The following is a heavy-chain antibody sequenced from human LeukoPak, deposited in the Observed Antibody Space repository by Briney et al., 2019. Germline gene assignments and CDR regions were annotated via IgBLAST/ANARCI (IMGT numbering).Heavy chain of an antibody. Sequence: SQTLSLTCTVSGGSISSGDYYWSWIRQPPGKGLGWIGYIYYSGSTYYNPSLKSRVTISVDTSKNQFSLKLSSVTAADTAVYYCARARRVVPAAKPDFDYWGQGTLVTVSS. CDR2: IYYSGST. J-gene: IGHJ4*02. CDR3: ARARRVVPAAKPDFDY. D-gene: IGHD2-2*01. V-gene: IGHV4-30-4*01. CDR1: GGSISSGDYY.